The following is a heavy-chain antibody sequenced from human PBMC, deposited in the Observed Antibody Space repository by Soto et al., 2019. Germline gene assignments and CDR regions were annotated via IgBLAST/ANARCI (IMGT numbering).Heavy chain of an antibody. CDR1: GDSVSSDITS. CDR3: ARGNALDV. D-gene: IGHD3-10*01. J-gene: IGHJ3*01. Sequence: QGQLQQSGPGLVKPSQTLSLTCAISGDSVSSDITSWNWIRQSPSRGLEWLGRTYYRSKWFHDYAASVKSRITINKETSKNQFSLELNSMTPEDTAVYYCARGNALDVWGQGTVVTVSS. V-gene: IGHV6-1*01. CDR2: TYYRSKWFH.